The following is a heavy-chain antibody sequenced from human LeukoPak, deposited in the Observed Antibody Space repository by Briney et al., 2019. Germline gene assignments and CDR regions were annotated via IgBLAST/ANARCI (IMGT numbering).Heavy chain of an antibody. D-gene: IGHD2-21*02. V-gene: IGHV3-33*01. J-gene: IGHJ4*02. CDR1: GFTFSSYG. Sequence: PGGSLRLSCAASGFTFSSYGMHWVRQAPGKGLEWVAVIWCDGSNKYYADSVKGRFTISRDNSKNTLYLQMNSLRAEDTAVYYCATEGAYCGGDCFYFDYWGQGTLVTVSS. CDR2: IWCDGSNK. CDR3: ATEGAYCGGDCFYFDY.